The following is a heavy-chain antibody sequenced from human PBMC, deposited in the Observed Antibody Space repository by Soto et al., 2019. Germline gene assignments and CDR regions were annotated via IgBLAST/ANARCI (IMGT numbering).Heavy chain of an antibody. D-gene: IGHD2-2*01. Sequence: GESLKISCKGSGYSFTNYWISWVRQMPGKGLEWMGQIDPSDSYTTYSPSFQGHVTISVDKSITTAYLQWSSLKASDTAMYYCARRHCSSSSCYRRYGMDVWGQGTTVTV. CDR1: GYSFTNYW. CDR2: IDPSDSYT. V-gene: IGHV5-10-1*01. CDR3: ARRHCSSSSCYRRYGMDV. J-gene: IGHJ6*02.